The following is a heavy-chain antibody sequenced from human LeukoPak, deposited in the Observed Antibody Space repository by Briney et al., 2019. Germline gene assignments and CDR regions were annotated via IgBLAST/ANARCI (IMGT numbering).Heavy chain of an antibody. CDR1: GFTFSSYS. D-gene: IGHD6-13*01. J-gene: IGHJ4*02. CDR2: ISSSSSYI. CDR3: ARDGAAAAFDY. Sequence: GGSLRLSCAASGFTFSSYSMNWVRQAPGKGLEWVSSISSSSSYIYYADSEKGRFTISRDNAKNSLYLQMNSLRAEDTAVYYCARDGAAAAFDYWGQGTLVTVSS. V-gene: IGHV3-21*01.